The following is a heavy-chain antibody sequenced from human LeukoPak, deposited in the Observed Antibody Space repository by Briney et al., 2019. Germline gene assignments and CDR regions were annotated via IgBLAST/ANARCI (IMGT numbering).Heavy chain of an antibody. Sequence: PGGSLRLSCAASGFTFSSYAMSWVRQAPGKGLEWVSAISGSGGSTYYADSVKGRFTISRDNSKNTLYLQMNSLRAEETAVYYCATDVAAAAFAEYFHHWGQGTLVTVSS. D-gene: IGHD6-13*01. CDR1: GFTFSSYA. CDR2: ISGSGGST. J-gene: IGHJ1*01. V-gene: IGHV3-23*01. CDR3: ATDVAAAAFAEYFHH.